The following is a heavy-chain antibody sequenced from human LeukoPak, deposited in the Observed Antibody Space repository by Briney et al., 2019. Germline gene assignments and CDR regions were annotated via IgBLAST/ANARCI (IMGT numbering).Heavy chain of an antibody. D-gene: IGHD3-9*01. CDR2: ISSSSSYI. CDR3: ASYDILTGYADY. V-gene: IGHV3-21*01. J-gene: IGHJ4*02. Sequence: GGSLRLSCAASGFTFSSYSMNWVRQAPGKGLEWVSSISSSSSYIYYADSVKGRFTISRDNAKNSLYLQMNSLRAEDTAVYYRASYDILTGYADYWGRGTLVTVSS. CDR1: GFTFSSYS.